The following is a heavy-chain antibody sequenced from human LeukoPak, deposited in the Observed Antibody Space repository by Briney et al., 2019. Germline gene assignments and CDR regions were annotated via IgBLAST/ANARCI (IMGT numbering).Heavy chain of an antibody. CDR1: GYSISSGHY. CDR3: ASNWSDFDY. CDR2: IYHGETT. Sequence: SETLSLTRTVSGYSISSGHYWGWIRQPPGKGLEWIGSIYHGETTYYNPSLKTRLTISLDTSKNQFSLRLSSVTAADTAVYYCASNWSDFDYWGQGILVTVSS. J-gene: IGHJ4*02. V-gene: IGHV4-38-2*02. D-gene: IGHD1-1*01.